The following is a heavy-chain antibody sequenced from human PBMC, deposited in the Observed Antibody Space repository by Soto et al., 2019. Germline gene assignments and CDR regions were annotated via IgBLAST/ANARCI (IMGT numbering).Heavy chain of an antibody. V-gene: IGHV3-53*01. CDR2: IYSGGST. Sequence: GGSLRLSCAASGFTVSNKYMSWVRQAPGKGLEWVSIIYSGGSTYYADSVKGRFTISRDNSKNTLYLQMDRLGAEDTAVYYCARDYHGSGYYGGMDVWGQGTTVTVSS. D-gene: IGHD3-3*01. CDR3: ARDYHGSGYYGGMDV. CDR1: GFTVSNKY. J-gene: IGHJ6*02.